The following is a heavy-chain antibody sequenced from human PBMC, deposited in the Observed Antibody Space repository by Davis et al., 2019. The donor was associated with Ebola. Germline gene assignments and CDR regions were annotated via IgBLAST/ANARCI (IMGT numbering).Heavy chain of an antibody. Sequence: GESLKISCAASGFTFSRYGMHWVRQAPGKGLEWVAVISYDGSNKYYADSVKGRFTVSRDNFKNTLYLQMNSLRPEDPAVYYCANDLWRRAQGIEYWGQGTLVTVSS. CDR2: ISYDGSNK. CDR3: ANDLWRRAQGIEY. CDR1: GFTFSRYG. D-gene: IGHD2/OR15-2a*01. J-gene: IGHJ4*02. V-gene: IGHV3-30*18.